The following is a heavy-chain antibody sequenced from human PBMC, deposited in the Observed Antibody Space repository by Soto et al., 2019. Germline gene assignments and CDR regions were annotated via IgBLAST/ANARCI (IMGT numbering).Heavy chain of an antibody. J-gene: IGHJ4*02. Sequence: GGSLRLSCAASGFTFSSYGMHWVRQAPGKGLEWVAVISYDGSNKYYADSVKGRFTISRDNSKNTLYLQMNSLRAEDTAVYYCAKEDPVAGTPTYWGQGTLVTVSS. CDR3: AKEDPVAGTPTY. CDR2: ISYDGSNK. D-gene: IGHD6-19*01. CDR1: GFTFSSYG. V-gene: IGHV3-30*18.